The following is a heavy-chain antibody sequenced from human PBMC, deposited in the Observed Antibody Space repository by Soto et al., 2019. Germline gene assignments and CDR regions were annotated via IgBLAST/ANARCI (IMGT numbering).Heavy chain of an antibody. J-gene: IGHJ4*02. CDR2: ISYDGSKK. D-gene: IGHD3-10*01. Sequence: QVQLVESGGGVVEPGRSLRLSCAASGFTFSSYAMHWVRQAPGKGLEWVAVISYDGSKKYYAASVKGRFTISRDNSKNTLYLQMNSPRAEDTAVYYCARGGATMVRGVFDYWGQGTLVTVSS. CDR1: GFTFSSYA. CDR3: ARGGATMVRGVFDY. V-gene: IGHV3-30-3*01.